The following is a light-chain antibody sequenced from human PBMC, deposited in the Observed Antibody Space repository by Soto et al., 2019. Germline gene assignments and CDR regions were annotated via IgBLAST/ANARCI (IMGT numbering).Light chain of an antibody. V-gene: IGKV3-15*01. CDR2: DAA. CDR3: QQYNAWPRT. J-gene: IGKJ1*01. CDR1: QSVGNN. Sequence: EIVMTQSPATLSVSPGEGATLSCTASQSVGNNLAWYQQKPGQAPSLLIYDAATRATGITATFGGSGSGTEFTLTISSLQSGDSAVYYCQQYNAWPRTFGQGTRVEIK.